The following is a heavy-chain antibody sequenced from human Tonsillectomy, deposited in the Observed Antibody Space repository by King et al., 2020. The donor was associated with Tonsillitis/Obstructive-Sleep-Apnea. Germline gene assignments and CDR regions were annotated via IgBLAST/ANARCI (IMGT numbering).Heavy chain of an antibody. CDR1: GGSISSSNW. V-gene: IGHV4-4*02. Sequence: QLQESGPGLVKPSGTLSLTCAVSGGSISSSNWWSWVRQPPGKGLEWIGEIYHSGSTNYNPSLKSRGTISVDKAKNQFSRKRGSGTAADTAVYYCARNGYCSGGSCYDFDYWGQGTLVTVSS. CDR2: IYHSGST. J-gene: IGHJ4*02. D-gene: IGHD2-15*01. CDR3: ARNGYCSGGSCYDFDY.